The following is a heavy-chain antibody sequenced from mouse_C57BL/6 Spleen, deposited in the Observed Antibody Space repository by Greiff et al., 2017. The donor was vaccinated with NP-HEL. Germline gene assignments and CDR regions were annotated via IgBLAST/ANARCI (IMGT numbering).Heavy chain of an antibody. CDR2: ISYDGSN. CDR1: GYSITSGYY. Sequence: EVKLQESGPGLVKPSQSLSLTCSVTGYSITSGYYWNWIRQFPGNKLEWMGYISYDGSNNYNPSLKNRISITRDTSKNQFFLKLNSVTTEDTATYYCARDDRWAMDYWGQGTSVTVSS. V-gene: IGHV3-6*01. J-gene: IGHJ4*01. D-gene: IGHD2-3*01. CDR3: ARDDRWAMDY.